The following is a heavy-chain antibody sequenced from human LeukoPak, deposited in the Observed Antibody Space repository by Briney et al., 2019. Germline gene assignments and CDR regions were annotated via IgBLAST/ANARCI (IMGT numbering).Heavy chain of an antibody. D-gene: IGHD5-12*01. CDR1: GFTVSSNY. CDR3: ARGSGGIVATIFAY. CDR2: IYSGGST. J-gene: IGHJ4*02. V-gene: IGHV3-66*01. Sequence: GGSLRLSCAASGFTVSSNYMSWVRQAPGKGLEWVSVIYSGGSTYYADSVKGRFTISRDNSKNTLYLQMNGLRAEDTAVYYCARGSGGIVATIFAYWGQGTLVTVSS.